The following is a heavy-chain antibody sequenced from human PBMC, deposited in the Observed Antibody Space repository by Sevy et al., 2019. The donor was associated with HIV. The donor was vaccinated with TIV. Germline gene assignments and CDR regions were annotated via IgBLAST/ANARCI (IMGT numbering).Heavy chain of an antibody. CDR2: IHYSGST. CDR1: GSSINSGGYY. V-gene: IGHV4-31*03. D-gene: IGHD6-13*01. CDR3: AGETEPGTIH. J-gene: IGHJ4*02. Sequence: SETLSLTCTVSGSSINSGGYYWNWIRHHPGKGLEWIGYIHYSGSTYYNTSLKSRITISLDTSKNQFSLKVTSVTAAYTAVYYCAGETEPGTIHWGQGALVTVSS.